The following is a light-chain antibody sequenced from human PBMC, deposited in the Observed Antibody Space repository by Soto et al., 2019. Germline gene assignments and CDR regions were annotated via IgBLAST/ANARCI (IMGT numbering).Light chain of an antibody. CDR1: QSVSSSY. Sequence: EIVLTQSPGTLSLSPGEIATLSFSASQSVSSSYLAWYQQKPGQAPRLLIYGASSRATGIPDRFSGSGSGTDFTLTISRLEPEDFAVYYCQQYGSSWWTFGQGTKVE. J-gene: IGKJ1*01. CDR3: QQYGSSWWT. V-gene: IGKV3-20*01. CDR2: GAS.